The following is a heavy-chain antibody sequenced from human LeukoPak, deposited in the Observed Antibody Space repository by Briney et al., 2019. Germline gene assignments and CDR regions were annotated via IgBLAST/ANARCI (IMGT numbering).Heavy chain of an antibody. V-gene: IGHV3-23*01. D-gene: IGHD6-13*01. CDR3: AKGRWEHTSSWFDY. CDR2: ISDSDGST. Sequence: GGSLRLSCAASGFTFSNYAMSWVRQAPGKGLEWVSGISDSDGSTYYADSVKGRFTISRDNSKNTLYLQMNSLRAEDTAVYYCAKGRWEHTSSWFDYWGQGTLVTVSS. CDR1: GFTFSNYA. J-gene: IGHJ4*02.